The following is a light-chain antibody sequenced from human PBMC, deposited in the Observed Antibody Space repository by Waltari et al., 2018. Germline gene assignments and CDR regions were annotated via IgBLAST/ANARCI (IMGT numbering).Light chain of an antibody. CDR1: QSIATY. CDR3: QQSYSAPHT. J-gene: IGKJ4*01. Sequence: DIQMTQSPSSLSASAGDRVTIPCRASQSIATYLNWYQQKPGKAPILLIYAASSLQFGVPSRFSGSGSGTDFTLAISSLQPEDFATYFCQQSYSAPHTFGGGTQVDIK. V-gene: IGKV1-39*01. CDR2: AAS.